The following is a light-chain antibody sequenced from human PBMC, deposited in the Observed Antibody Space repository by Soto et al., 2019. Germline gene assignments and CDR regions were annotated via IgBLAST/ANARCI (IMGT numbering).Light chain of an antibody. J-gene: IGLJ2*01. CDR3: SSYTSSSTLVV. V-gene: IGLV2-14*01. Sequence: QSALTQPASVSGSPGQSITISCTGTSSDVGGYNYVSWYQQHPGKAPKLMIYEVSNRPSGVSNRFSGSKSGTTASLTISGLRAEDEADDYYSSYTSSSTLVVFGGGTKLTVL. CDR1: SSDVGGYNY. CDR2: EVS.